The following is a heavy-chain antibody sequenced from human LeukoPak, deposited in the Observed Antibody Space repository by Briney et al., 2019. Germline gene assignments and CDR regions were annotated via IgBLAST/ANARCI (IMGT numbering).Heavy chain of an antibody. Sequence: PGGSLRLSCAASGFTFSSYSMNWVRQAPGKGLEWVSSISSSSYIYYADSVKGRFTISRDNAKNSLYLQMNSLRAEDTAVYYCARDKTAAIFDYWGQGTLVTVSS. CDR1: GFTFSSYS. V-gene: IGHV3-21*01. J-gene: IGHJ4*02. CDR3: ARDKTAAIFDY. D-gene: IGHD6-13*01. CDR2: ISSSSYI.